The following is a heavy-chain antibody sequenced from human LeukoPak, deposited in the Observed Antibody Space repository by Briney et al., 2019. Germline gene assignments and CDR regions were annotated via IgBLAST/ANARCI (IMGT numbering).Heavy chain of an antibody. CDR2: ISGSGNTI. D-gene: IGHD1/OR15-1a*01. Sequence: GGSLRLSCAASGFTFSTYEMNWVRQATGKGLEWISTISGSGNTIYYADSAKGRFTVSRDNAKTSLYLQMNSLRAEDTAVYYCARLISNNDGFDFWGQGTLVTVSS. CDR3: ARLISNNDGFDF. V-gene: IGHV3-48*03. CDR1: GFTFSTYE. J-gene: IGHJ4*02.